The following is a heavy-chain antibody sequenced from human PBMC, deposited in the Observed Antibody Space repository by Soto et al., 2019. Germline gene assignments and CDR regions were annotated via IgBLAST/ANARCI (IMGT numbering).Heavy chain of an antibody. D-gene: IGHD3-22*01. V-gene: IGHV4-30-2*01. Sequence: QLQLQESGSGLVKPSQTLSLTCAVSGGSISSGGYSWSWIRQPPGKGLEWIGYIYHSGSTYYNPSLKSRVTMSIDKSMNQFSLRLSSVTAADTAVYFCARAVLYDRIGYCLLNWGQGSLVTVSA. J-gene: IGHJ4*02. CDR1: GGSISSGGYS. CDR3: ARAVLYDRIGYCLLN. CDR2: IYHSGST.